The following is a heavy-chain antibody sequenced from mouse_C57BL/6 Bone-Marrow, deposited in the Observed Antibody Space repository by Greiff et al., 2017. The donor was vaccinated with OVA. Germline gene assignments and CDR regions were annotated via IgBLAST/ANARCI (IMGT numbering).Heavy chain of an antibody. CDR3: ASLYYGNSWFAY. Sequence: VQLQQPGAELVKPGASVKMSCKASGYTFTSYWITWVKQRPGQGLEWIGDIYPGSGSTNYNEKFKSKATLTVDTSSSTAYMQLSSLTSEDSAVYYCASLYYGNSWFAYWGQGTLVTVSA. J-gene: IGHJ3*01. CDR1: GYTFTSYW. D-gene: IGHD2-1*01. CDR2: IYPGSGST. V-gene: IGHV1-55*01.